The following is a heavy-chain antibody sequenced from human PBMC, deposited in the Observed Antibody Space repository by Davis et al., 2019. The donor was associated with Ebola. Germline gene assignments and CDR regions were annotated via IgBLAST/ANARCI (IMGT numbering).Heavy chain of an antibody. Sequence: SLKISCAASGFTFDDYAMHWVRQAPGKGLEWVSGISWNSGSIGYADSVKGRFTISRDNAKNSLYLQMNSLRAEDTAVYYCARVEGAGYDFWSGYYTGDLWGQGTLVTVSS. V-gene: IGHV3-9*01. J-gene: IGHJ5*02. CDR2: ISWNSGSI. CDR3: ARVEGAGYDFWSGYYTGDL. D-gene: IGHD3-3*01. CDR1: GFTFDDYA.